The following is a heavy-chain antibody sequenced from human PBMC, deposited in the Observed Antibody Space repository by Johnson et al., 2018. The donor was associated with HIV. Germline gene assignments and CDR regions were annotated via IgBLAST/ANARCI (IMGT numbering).Heavy chain of an antibody. D-gene: IGHD3-22*01. CDR3: ARDWVQSPDYYDPVFFDI. CDR1: GFTFDAYT. CDR2: IGWDGGSR. J-gene: IGHJ3*02. V-gene: IGHV3-43*01. Sequence: VQLVESGGVVAQIGGSLRLSCAASGFTFDAYTMYWVRQPPGKGLEWVSLIGWDGGSRYYGDSVKGRFTISSDNAKNSLYLQMNSLRAEDTAVYYCARDWVQSPDYYDPVFFDIWGQGTMVTVSS.